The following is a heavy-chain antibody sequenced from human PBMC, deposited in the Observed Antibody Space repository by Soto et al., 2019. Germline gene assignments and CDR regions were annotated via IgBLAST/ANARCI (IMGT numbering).Heavy chain of an antibody. D-gene: IGHD3-3*01. CDR3: ARDRESEWSYT. CDR2: IRVYNGKT. CDR1: GYTFSTYA. J-gene: IGHJ5*02. V-gene: IGHV1-18*01. Sequence: ASVKVSCKASGYTFSTYAFSWVRQAPGQGLEWMGWIRVYNGKTEYAQKLQGRVTLTTDTSTSTAYMELRSLTYDDTAVYYCARDRESEWSYTWGQGTLFTVSS.